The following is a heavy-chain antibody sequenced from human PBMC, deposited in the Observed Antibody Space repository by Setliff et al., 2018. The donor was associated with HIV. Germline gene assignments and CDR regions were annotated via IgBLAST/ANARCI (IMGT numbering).Heavy chain of an antibody. CDR2: IIPIFGTT. V-gene: IGHV1-69*05. D-gene: IGHD5-12*01. CDR1: GGTFSTHA. Sequence: ASVKVSCKASGGTFSTHAINWVRQAPGQGLEWMGGIIPIFGTTHYAQKFQGRVTITTDESTNTAYMELGSLRSEDTAVYSCASVPMEYSGYNSDSGSYYYHYGLDVWGQGTTVTVSS. CDR3: ASVPMEYSGYNSDSGSYYYHYGLDV. J-gene: IGHJ6*02.